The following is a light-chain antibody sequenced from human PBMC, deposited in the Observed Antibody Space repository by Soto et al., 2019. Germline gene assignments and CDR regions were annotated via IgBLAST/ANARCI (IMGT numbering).Light chain of an antibody. V-gene: IGLV2-14*01. CDR2: EVS. CDR3: SSYTISSTYV. CDR1: SSDVGGYNY. J-gene: IGLJ1*01. Sequence: QSALTQPASVSGSPGQSITISCTGTSSDVGGYNYVSWYQQHPGKVPKLMIYEVSNRPSGVSNRFSGSKSGNTASLTISGLQAEDEADYYCSSYTISSTYVFGPGTKLTVL.